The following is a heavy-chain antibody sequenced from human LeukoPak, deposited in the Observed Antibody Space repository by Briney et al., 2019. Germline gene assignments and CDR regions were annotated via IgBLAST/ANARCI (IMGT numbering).Heavy chain of an antibody. CDR3: ARLVAYCAGDCLDY. CDR1: GGSIRSYY. Sequence: SETLSLTCSVSGGSIRSYYWSWIRQPPGEGLEWIAYIYYSGSTSYNPSLKSRVTISVDTSKNQFSLKLSSVTAADTAVYYCARLVAYCAGDCLDYWGQGTLVTVSS. CDR2: IYYSGST. J-gene: IGHJ4*02. D-gene: IGHD2-21*01. V-gene: IGHV4-59*08.